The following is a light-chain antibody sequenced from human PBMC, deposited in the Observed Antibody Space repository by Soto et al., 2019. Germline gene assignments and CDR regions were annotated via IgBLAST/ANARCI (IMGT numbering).Light chain of an antibody. J-gene: IGKJ5*01. CDR1: ESISSQ. Sequence: EIVLTQSPASLSLSPGEGATLSCRASESISSQLDWYQQIPGQAPRLLIYDASNRATGVPARFSGSGSGTDFTLTIRGLEPEDFAVYYCQQCLSSPITFGQGTRLEI. CDR2: DAS. V-gene: IGKV3-11*01. CDR3: QQCLSSPIT.